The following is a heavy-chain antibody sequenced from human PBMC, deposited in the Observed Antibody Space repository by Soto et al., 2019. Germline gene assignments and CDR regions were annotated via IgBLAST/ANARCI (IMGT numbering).Heavy chain of an antibody. CDR2: INHNTNT. D-gene: IGHD4-17*01. V-gene: IGHV4-34*01. CDR1: GGSFSDTY. J-gene: IGHJ5*02. CDR3: ARETYGDYVGYFDP. Sequence: SETLSLTCAVYGGSFSDTYWNWFRQPPGKGLEWIGEINHNTNTIYNPSLTSRVIISVDRSKNQFSLKVRSVTAADTAVYYCARETYGDYVGYFDPWGQGIQVAVSS.